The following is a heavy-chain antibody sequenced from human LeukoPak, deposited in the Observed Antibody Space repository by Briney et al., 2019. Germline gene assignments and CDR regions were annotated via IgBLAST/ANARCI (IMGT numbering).Heavy chain of an antibody. J-gene: IGHJ4*02. CDR3: ARGKGRDYFDY. V-gene: IGHV4-59*01. CDR1: GGSISSYY. Sequence: SSETLSLTCTVPGGSISSYYWSWIRQPPGKGLEWIGYIYYSGSTNYNPSLKSRVTISVDTSKNQFSLKLSSVTAADTAVYYCARGKGRDYFDYWGQGTLVTVSS. CDR2: IYYSGST.